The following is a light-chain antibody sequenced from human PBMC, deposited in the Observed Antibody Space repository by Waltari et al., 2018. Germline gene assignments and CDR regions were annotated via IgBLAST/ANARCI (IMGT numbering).Light chain of an antibody. CDR1: QGIRSW. Sequence: DIQMTQSPPSVSASVGDSVTITRRASQGIRSWLSWYQQKPGKAPKLLIYAASNLQSGVPSRFSGSDSGTEFTLTISSLQPEDVATYYCQEANSFPLTFGGGTKVEI. CDR2: AAS. J-gene: IGKJ4*01. V-gene: IGKV1-12*01. CDR3: QEANSFPLT.